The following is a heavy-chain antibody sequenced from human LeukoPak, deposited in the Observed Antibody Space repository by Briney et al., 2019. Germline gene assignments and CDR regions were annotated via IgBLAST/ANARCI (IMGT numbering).Heavy chain of an antibody. CDR3: ARGEGFDP. Sequence: SETLSLTCTVSGGSISSSSYYWGWIRQPPGKGLEWIGNIYYSGNTHYNPSLKNRVSISVDTSKNQFSLKLSSVTAADTAVYYCARGEGFDPWGQGTLVTVSS. J-gene: IGHJ5*02. CDR2: IYYSGNT. V-gene: IGHV4-39*07. CDR1: GGSISSSSYY.